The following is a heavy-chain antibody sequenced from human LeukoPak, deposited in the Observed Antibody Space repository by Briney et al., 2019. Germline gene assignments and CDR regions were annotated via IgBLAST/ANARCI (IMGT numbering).Heavy chain of an antibody. CDR2: ISWNSGSI. D-gene: IGHD3-3*01. CDR3: AKAGRPDYDPYYFDY. V-gene: IGHV3-9*03. J-gene: IGHJ4*02. Sequence: GRSLRLSCAASGFTFDDYAMHWVRQAPGKGLEWVSGISWNSGSIGYADSVKGRFTISRDNAKNSLYLQMNSLRAEDMALYYCAKAGRPDYDPYYFDYWGQGTLVTVSS. CDR1: GFTFDDYA.